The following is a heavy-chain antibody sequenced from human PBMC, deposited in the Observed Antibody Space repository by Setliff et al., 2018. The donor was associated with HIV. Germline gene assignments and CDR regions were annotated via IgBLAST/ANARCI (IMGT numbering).Heavy chain of an antibody. J-gene: IGHJ6*03. D-gene: IGHD3-10*01. CDR2: IYTSGIT. V-gene: IGHV4-4*08. CDR1: GDSISSYY. Sequence: SETLSLTCTVSGDSISSYYWSWIRQPPGKELEWIGYIYTSGITDYNPSLESRVTISGDTSKNQFSLKLSSVTAADTAVYYCARDRRGYYYGSGSCYMDVWGTGTTVTVSS. CDR3: ARDRRGYYYGSGSCYMDV.